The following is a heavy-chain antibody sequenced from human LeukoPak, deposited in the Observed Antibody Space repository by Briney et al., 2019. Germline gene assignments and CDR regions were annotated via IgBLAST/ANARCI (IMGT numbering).Heavy chain of an antibody. CDR1: GFTFSSYG. Sequence: GGSLRLSCAASGFTFSSYGMHWVRQAPGKGLEWVAVISYDGSNKYYADSVKGRFTISRDNSKNTLYLQMNSLRAEDTAVYYCAKPRLWFGEFWGGNYFDYWGQGTPVTVSS. CDR3: AKPRLWFGEFWGGNYFDY. V-gene: IGHV3-30*18. D-gene: IGHD3-10*01. CDR2: ISYDGSNK. J-gene: IGHJ4*02.